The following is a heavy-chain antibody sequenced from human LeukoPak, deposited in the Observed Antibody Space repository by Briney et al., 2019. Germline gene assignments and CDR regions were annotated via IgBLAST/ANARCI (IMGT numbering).Heavy chain of an antibody. Sequence: GGSLRLSCAASGFTFSSYSMNWVRQAPGKGLEWVSSISSSSYIYYADSVKGRFTISRDNAKNSLYLQMNSLRAEDTAVYYCARDVNYYGSGSYSDWGQGTLVTVSS. J-gene: IGHJ4*02. CDR2: ISSSSYI. CDR3: ARDVNYYGSGSYSD. D-gene: IGHD3-10*01. V-gene: IGHV3-21*01. CDR1: GFTFSSYS.